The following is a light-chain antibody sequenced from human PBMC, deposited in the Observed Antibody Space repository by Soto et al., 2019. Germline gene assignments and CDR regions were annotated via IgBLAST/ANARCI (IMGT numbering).Light chain of an antibody. V-gene: IGLV1-36*01. Sequence: QSVLTQPPSVSDAPRQRVTISCSGSSSNIGNNAVNWYQQLPGKAPKLLIYYDDLLPSGVSDRFSGSKSGTSASLVISGLQSEDEADYYCAAWDDSLNGVVFGGGTKLTVL. J-gene: IGLJ2*01. CDR3: AAWDDSLNGVV. CDR2: YDD. CDR1: SSNIGNNA.